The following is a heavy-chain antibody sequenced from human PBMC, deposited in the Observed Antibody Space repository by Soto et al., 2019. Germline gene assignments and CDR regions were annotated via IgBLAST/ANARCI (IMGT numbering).Heavy chain of an antibody. J-gene: IGHJ4*02. CDR3: VRYPSGARRAFDY. V-gene: IGHV3-21*01. CDR1: GFTYSSYT. CDR2: ISGGSDYI. Sequence: PGGSLRLSCAASGFTYSSYTMNWVRQAPGKGLEWVSAISGGSDYIYYADSVKGRFTISRDNTRNSLYLQMGSLRAEDTAVYYCVRYPSGARRAFDYWGQGALVTVSS. D-gene: IGHD2-15*01.